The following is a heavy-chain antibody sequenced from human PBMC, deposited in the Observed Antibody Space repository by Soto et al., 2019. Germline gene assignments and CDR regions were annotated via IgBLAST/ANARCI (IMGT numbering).Heavy chain of an antibody. D-gene: IGHD2-15*01. CDR1: GYTFTNYA. Sequence: ASVKVSSKASGYTFTNYAIHWVRQSPGQNLEWMGWISAVNGNTKYSQRFQGRVTFTSDTSASTAYMELSSLRSEDTAVFYCALYCGKYSGLGSFCGQGTLVIVSS. V-gene: IGHV1-3*01. J-gene: IGHJ4*02. CDR2: ISAVNGNT. CDR3: ALYCGKYSGLGSF.